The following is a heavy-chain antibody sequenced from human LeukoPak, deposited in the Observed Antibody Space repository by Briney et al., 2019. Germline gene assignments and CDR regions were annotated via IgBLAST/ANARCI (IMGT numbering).Heavy chain of an antibody. CDR3: TTDRTDIVVVVADY. D-gene: IGHD2-15*01. J-gene: IGHJ4*02. CDR1: GVTFSNAW. CDR2: IKSKTDGGTT. V-gene: IGHV3-15*01. Sequence: GGSLRLSCAASGVTFSNAWMSWVRQAPGKGLEWVGRIKSKTDGGTTDYAAPVKGRFTISRDDSKNTLYLQMNSLKTEDTAVYYCTTDRTDIVVVVADYWGQGTLVTVSS.